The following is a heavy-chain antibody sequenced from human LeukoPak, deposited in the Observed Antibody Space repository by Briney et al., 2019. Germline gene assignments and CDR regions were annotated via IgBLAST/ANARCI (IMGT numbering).Heavy chain of an antibody. V-gene: IGHV3-23*01. J-gene: IGHJ3*02. CDR1: GFTFISYA. CDR2: ISSIGGST. D-gene: IGHD3-3*01. Sequence: GGSLRHTCAASGFTFISYAMSGVRQALGREVEGVSAISSIGGSTYYADSVKGRFTISRDNSKNTLYLQMNSLRAEDTAVYYCAREFVVVNDAFDIWGQGTLVTVSS. CDR3: AREFVVVNDAFDI.